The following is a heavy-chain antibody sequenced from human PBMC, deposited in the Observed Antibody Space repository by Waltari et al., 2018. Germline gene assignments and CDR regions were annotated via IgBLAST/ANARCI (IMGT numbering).Heavy chain of an antibody. CDR2: ISVSDAT. J-gene: IGHJ1*01. CDR3: AKPFYNWDDPLHS. V-gene: IGHV3-23*01. D-gene: IGHD1-20*01. Sequence: EVQLLESGGGLIQPGGSLRLSCQASGLTSFTRAIIWVRQAPGNGREWVSSISVSDATYYADSVKGRFTVSRDYSDNTIHLQMDSLRAEDTAVYFCAKPFYNWDDPLHSWGQGAPVIVSS. CDR1: GLTSFTRA.